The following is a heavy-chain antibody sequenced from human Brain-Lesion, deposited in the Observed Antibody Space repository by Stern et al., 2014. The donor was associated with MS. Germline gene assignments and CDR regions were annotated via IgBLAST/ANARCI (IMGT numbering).Heavy chain of an antibody. J-gene: IGHJ4*02. V-gene: IGHV1-24*01. Sequence: QVQLVQSGAEVKKPGASVKVSCKVSGYTLTDLSMDWVRQAPRKGLEWMGGFDPEDGETIDTQKSRGTVPMTADTATGTAYMELSSLRSEDTAVYYCATLSPGAGGNYYRHFDYWGQGTLVTVSS. CDR3: ATLSPGAGGNYYRHFDY. CDR1: GYTLTDLS. D-gene: IGHD1-26*01. CDR2: FDPEDGET.